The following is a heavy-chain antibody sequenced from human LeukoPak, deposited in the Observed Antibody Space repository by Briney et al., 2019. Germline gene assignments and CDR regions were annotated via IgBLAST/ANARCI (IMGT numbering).Heavy chain of an antibody. CDR3: ARDRPPRIAARLHYYYYYMDV. V-gene: IGHV1-69*05. CDR2: IIPIFGTA. CDR1: GGTFSIYA. J-gene: IGHJ6*03. Sequence: SVKVSCKASGGTFSIYAISWVRQAPGQGLEWMGGIIPIFGTANYAQKFQGRVTITTDESTSTAYMELSSLRSEDTAVYYCARDRPPRIAARLHYYYYYMDVWGKGTTVTVSS. D-gene: IGHD6-6*01.